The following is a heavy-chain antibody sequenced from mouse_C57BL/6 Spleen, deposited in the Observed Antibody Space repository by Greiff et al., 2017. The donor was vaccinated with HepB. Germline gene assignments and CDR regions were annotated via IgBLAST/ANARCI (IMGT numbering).Heavy chain of an antibody. Sequence: QVQLQQPGAELVRPGSSVKLSCKASGYTFTSYWMDWVKQRPGQGLEWIGNIYPSDSETHYNQKFKDKATLTVDKSSSTAYMQLSSLTSEDSAVYYCARPAYYGSSYVGFAYWGQGTLVTVSA. D-gene: IGHD1-1*01. CDR1: GYTFTSYW. CDR2: IYPSDSET. CDR3: ARPAYYGSSYVGFAY. V-gene: IGHV1-61*01. J-gene: IGHJ3*01.